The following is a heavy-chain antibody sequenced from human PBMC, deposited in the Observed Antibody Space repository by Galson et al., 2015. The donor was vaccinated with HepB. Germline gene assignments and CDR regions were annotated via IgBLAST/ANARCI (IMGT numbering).Heavy chain of an antibody. J-gene: IGHJ4*02. CDR2: IYWDDDK. D-gene: IGHD3-3*01. CDR3: AHPIQYYDFWSGYYMGPGEYYFDY. Sequence: PALVKPTQTLTLTCTFSGFSLSTSGVGVGWIRQPPGKALEWLALIYWDDDKRYSPSLKSRLTITKDTSKNQVVLTMTNMDPVDTATYYCAHPIQYYDFWSGYYMGPGEYYFDYWGQGTLVTVSS. CDR1: GFSLSTSGVG. V-gene: IGHV2-5*02.